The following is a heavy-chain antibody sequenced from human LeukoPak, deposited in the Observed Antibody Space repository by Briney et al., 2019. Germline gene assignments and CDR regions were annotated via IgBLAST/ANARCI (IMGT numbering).Heavy chain of an antibody. Sequence: GGSLRLSCAPSGFTFSSFAMNWVRQAPGKGLEWVSGISGSGGRTYYADSVKGRFTISRDNSKNTLHLQMNSLRVEDTALYFCTKDLGYGEPYYLDYWGQGTLVTVSP. D-gene: IGHD3-10*01. CDR1: GFTFSSFA. CDR2: ISGSGGRT. CDR3: TKDLGYGEPYYLDY. V-gene: IGHV3-23*01. J-gene: IGHJ4*02.